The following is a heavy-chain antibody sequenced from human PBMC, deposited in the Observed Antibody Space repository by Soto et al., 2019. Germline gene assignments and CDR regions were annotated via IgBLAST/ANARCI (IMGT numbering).Heavy chain of an antibody. D-gene: IGHD1-26*01. CDR2: IYYSGST. J-gene: IGHJ4*02. V-gene: IGHV4-31*03. Sequence: SETLSLTCTVSGGSISSGGYYWSWIRQHPGKGLEWIGYIYYSGSTYYNPSLKSRVTISVDTSKNQFSLKLSSVTAADTAVYYCARAPLDSYSTRLFDYWGQGTLVTVSS. CDR3: ARAPLDSYSTRLFDY. CDR1: GGSISSGGYY.